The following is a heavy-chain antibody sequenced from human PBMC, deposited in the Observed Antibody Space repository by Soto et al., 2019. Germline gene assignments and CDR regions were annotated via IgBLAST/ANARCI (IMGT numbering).Heavy chain of an antibody. J-gene: IGHJ6*02. V-gene: IGHV3-23*01. D-gene: IGHD3-10*01. CDR2: ISGSGGST. CDR3: AKGRITMVRGPPYYYYYGMDV. CDR1: GFTFSSYA. Sequence: PGGSLRLSCAASGFTFSSYAMSWVRQAPGKGLEWVSAISGSGGSTYYADSVKGRFTISRDNSKNTLYLQMNSLRAEDTAVYYCAKGRITMVRGPPYYYYYGMDVWGQGTTVTVS.